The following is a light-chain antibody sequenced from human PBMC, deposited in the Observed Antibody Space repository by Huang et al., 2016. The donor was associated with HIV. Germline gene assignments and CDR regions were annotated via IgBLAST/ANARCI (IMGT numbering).Light chain of an antibody. V-gene: IGKV1-5*01. CDR1: QSFTTW. CDR2: DVS. Sequence: DIQMTQSPSTLSASVGDRVTITCRASQSFTTWLAWYQQKPGKAPKLLIYDVSSWESGVPSRFSGSGSGTDFTLTISSLQPDDFATYYCQQYDGYPWTFGQGTKVEIK. J-gene: IGKJ1*01. CDR3: QQYDGYPWT.